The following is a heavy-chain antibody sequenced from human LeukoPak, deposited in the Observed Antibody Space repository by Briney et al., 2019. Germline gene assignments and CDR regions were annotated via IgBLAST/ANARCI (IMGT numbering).Heavy chain of an antibody. J-gene: IGHJ4*02. Sequence: PGGSLRLSCAASGFTFDDYAMHWVRQAPGKGLEWVSGISWNSGSIGYADSVKGRFTISRDNAKNSLYLQMNSLRAEGTALYYCAKALYRYCSGGSCYSDYWGQGTLVTVSS. CDR1: GFTFDDYA. D-gene: IGHD2-15*01. CDR3: AKALYRYCSGGSCYSDY. V-gene: IGHV3-9*01. CDR2: ISWNSGSI.